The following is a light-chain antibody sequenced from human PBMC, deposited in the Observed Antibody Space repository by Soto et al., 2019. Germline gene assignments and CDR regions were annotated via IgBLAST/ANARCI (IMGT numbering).Light chain of an antibody. Sequence: DIVMTQSPDSLAVSLGERATINCKSSQSVLYSSNNKNSVAWYQQKPGQPPQLLIYWASTRESGVPDRFSGSESGTDFTLTISSLQAEDVAVYYCQQSYTTRWTFGQGTKVDIK. V-gene: IGKV4-1*01. J-gene: IGKJ1*01. CDR3: QQSYTTRWT. CDR2: WAS. CDR1: QSVLYSSNNKNS.